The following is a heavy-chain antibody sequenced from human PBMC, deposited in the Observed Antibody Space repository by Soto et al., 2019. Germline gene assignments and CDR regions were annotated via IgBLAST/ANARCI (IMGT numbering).Heavy chain of an antibody. D-gene: IGHD6-19*01. CDR2: MNPNSGNT. CDR1: GYTFTSYD. V-gene: IGHV1-8*01. CDR3: ARTSSGWLMNTGDY. Sequence: QVQLVQSGAEVKKPGASVKVSCKASGYTFTSYDITWVRQAPGQGLEWMGWMNPNSGNTGYAQKFQGRVTMTRNTSISTAYMELSSLRSEDTAVYYCARTSSGWLMNTGDYWGQGTLVTVSS. J-gene: IGHJ4*02.